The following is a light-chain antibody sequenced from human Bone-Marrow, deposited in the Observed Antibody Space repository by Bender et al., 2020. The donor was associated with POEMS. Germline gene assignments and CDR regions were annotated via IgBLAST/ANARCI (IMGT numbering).Light chain of an antibody. J-gene: IGLJ2*01. Sequence: SYDLSQPPSLSVSPGQTARITCSGDKLGSKFTSWYQQKPGQSPVLVIYQDNKRPSGIPERFFGSNSGNTATLTIRETQPMDEADYYCQTWETNTGIFGGGTKLTVL. CDR3: QTWETNTGI. V-gene: IGLV3-1*01. CDR1: KLGSKF. CDR2: QDN.